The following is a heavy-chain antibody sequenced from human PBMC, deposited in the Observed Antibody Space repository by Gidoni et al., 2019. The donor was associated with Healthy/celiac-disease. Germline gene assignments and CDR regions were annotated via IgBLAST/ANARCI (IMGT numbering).Heavy chain of an antibody. D-gene: IGHD3-16*01. CDR3: ARDEGGGI. Sequence: QVQLQESGPGLVKPSETLSLPCTVSGGSISSSYWSWIRQPPGKGLEWIGYIYYSGSTNYNPSLKGRVTISVDTSKNQFSLKLSSVTAADTAVYYCARDEGGGIWGQGTMVTVSS. CDR1: GGSISSSY. V-gene: IGHV4-59*01. J-gene: IGHJ3*02. CDR2: IYYSGST.